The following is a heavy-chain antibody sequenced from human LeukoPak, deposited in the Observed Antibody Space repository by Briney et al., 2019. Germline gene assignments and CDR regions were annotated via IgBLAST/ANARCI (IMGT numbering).Heavy chain of an antibody. CDR1: GYTFTGYY. D-gene: IGHD4-17*01. V-gene: IGHV1-2*02. Sequence: ASVKVSCKASGYTFTGYYMHWVRQAPGQGLEWMGWISAYNGNTNYAQKFQGRVTMTRDTSTSTVYMELSSLRSEDTAVYYCAREMTTVTTDLYHDAFDIWGQGTMVTVSS. J-gene: IGHJ3*02. CDR3: AREMTTVTTDLYHDAFDI. CDR2: ISAYNGNT.